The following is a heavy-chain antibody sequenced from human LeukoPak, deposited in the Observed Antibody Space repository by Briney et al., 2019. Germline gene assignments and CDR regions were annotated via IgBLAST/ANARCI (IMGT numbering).Heavy chain of an antibody. D-gene: IGHD6-13*01. V-gene: IGHV3-23*01. Sequence: PGGSLRLSCAASGFTFSSYAMSWVRQAPGKGLEWVSAISGSGGSTYYADSVKGRFTISRDNSKNTLYLQMNSLRAEDTAVYYCARVRTSSWYENFDYWGQGTLVTVSS. J-gene: IGHJ4*02. CDR1: GFTFSSYA. CDR2: ISGSGGST. CDR3: ARVRTSSWYENFDY.